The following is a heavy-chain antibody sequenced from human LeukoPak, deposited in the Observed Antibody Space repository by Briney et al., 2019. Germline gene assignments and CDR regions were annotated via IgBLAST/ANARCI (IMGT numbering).Heavy chain of an antibody. CDR3: ARDLGWLQLKWFDP. D-gene: IGHD5-24*01. V-gene: IGHV4-4*07. CDR2: IYTSGST. J-gene: IGHJ5*02. CDR1: GGSISSYY. Sequence: SETLSLTCTVSGGSISSYYWSWIRQPAGKGLEWIGRIYTSGSTNYNPSLKSRVTMSVDTSKNQFSLKLSSVIAADTAVYYCARDLGWLQLKWFDPWGQGTLVTVSS.